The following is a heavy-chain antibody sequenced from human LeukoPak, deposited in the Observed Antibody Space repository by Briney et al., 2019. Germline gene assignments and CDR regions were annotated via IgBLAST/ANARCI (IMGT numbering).Heavy chain of an antibody. CDR1: GFTVSSNY. V-gene: IGHV3-66*01. CDR2: IYSGGST. Sequence: GGSLRLSCAASGFTVSSNYMSWVRQAPGKGLEWVSVIYSGGSTYYADSVKGRFTISRDNSKNTLYLQMNSLRAEDTAVYYCARDWAEGAFDIWGQGTMVTVSS. CDR3: ARDWAEGAFDI. D-gene: IGHD3-16*01. J-gene: IGHJ3*02.